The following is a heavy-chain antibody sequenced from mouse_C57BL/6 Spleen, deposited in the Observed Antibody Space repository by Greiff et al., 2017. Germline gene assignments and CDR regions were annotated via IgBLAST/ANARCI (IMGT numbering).Heavy chain of an antibody. J-gene: IGHJ4*01. CDR2: IHPNSGST. V-gene: IGHV1-64*01. CDR3: ASIYYGNYDAMDY. D-gene: IGHD2-1*01. Sequence: QVQLQQPGAELVKPGASVKLSCKASGYTFTSYWMHWVKQRPGQGLEWIGMIHPNSGSTNYNEKFKSKATLTVDKSSSTAYMQLSSLTSEDSAVYYCASIYYGNYDAMDYWGQGTSVTVSS. CDR1: GYTFTSYW.